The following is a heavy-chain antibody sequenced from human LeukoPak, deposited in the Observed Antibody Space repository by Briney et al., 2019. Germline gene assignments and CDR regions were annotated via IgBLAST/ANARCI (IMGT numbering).Heavy chain of an antibody. J-gene: IGHJ3*01. CDR1: GGSFSGYY. D-gene: IGHD1-14*01. CDR3: ARHWAETTGPYAFDF. V-gene: IGHV4-34*01. Sequence: RSETLSLTCTVYGGSFSGYYWSWIRQPPGKGLEWIGEINHSGSTNYNPSLKSRVTISVDTSKNQFSLKLSSVTAADTAMYYCARHWAETTGPYAFDFWGQGTMVTVSS. CDR2: INHSGST.